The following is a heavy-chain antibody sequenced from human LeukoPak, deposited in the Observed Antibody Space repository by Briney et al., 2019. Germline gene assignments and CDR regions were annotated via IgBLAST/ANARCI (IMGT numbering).Heavy chain of an antibody. CDR3: AKSSSGWYTAFDI. Sequence: GGSLRLSCEASGFTFSNYEMNWVRQAPGKGLEWLSYISSTGITIFYADSVKGRFSISGDNAKNSLYLQMNGLRAEDTGVYYCAKSSSGWYTAFDIWGQGTMVTVSS. CDR2: ISSTGITI. CDR1: GFTFSNYE. V-gene: IGHV3-48*03. J-gene: IGHJ3*02. D-gene: IGHD6-19*01.